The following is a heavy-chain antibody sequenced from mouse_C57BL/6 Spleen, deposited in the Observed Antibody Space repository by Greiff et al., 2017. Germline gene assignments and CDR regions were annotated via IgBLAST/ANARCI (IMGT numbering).Heavy chain of an antibody. J-gene: IGHJ2*01. CDR3: ARGANWHYFDY. V-gene: IGHV3-6*01. Sequence: VQLQQSGPGLVKPSQSLSLTCSVTGYSITSGYYWNWMRQFPGNKLEWMGYISYDGSNNYNPSLKNRISITRDTSKNQFFLKLNSVTTEDTATYYCARGANWHYFDYWGQGTTLTVSS. CDR2: ISYDGSN. D-gene: IGHD4-1*01. CDR1: GYSITSGYY.